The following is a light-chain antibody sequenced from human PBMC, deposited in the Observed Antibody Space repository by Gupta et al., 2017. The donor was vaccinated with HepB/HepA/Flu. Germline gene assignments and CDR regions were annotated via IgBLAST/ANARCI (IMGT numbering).Light chain of an antibody. CDR2: NNN. J-gene: IGLJ3*02. Sequence: QSVLTQPPPAYGPPGQRVTISCSGSSSNIGSNTVNWYQQLPGTAPKLLIYNNNQWPSGVPDRFSGSKSGTSASLAISGLQSKDEADYYCAAWDDSLNGPVFGGGTKLTVL. CDR3: AAWDDSLNGPV. V-gene: IGLV1-44*01. CDR1: SSNIGSNT.